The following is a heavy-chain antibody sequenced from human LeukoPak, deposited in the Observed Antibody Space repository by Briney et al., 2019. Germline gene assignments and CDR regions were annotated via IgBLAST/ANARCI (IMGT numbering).Heavy chain of an antibody. V-gene: IGHV7-4-1*02. J-gene: IGHJ1*01. Sequence: GASVKVSCKASGYTFTSYAMNWVRQAPRQGLEWMGWINTNTGNPTYAQGFTGRFASSLDTSVSTAYLQISSLKAEGTAVYYCARGVQLWRDWGQGTLVTVSS. D-gene: IGHD5-18*01. CDR1: GYTFTSYA. CDR2: INTNTGNP. CDR3: ARGVQLWRD.